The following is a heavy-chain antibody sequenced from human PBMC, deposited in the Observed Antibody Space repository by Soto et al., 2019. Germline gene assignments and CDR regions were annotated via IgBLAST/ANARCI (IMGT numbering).Heavy chain of an antibody. J-gene: IGHJ2*01. CDR2: IYKSGNT. CDR3: ARGLDSGGYYSRYWYFDL. V-gene: IGHV4-61*01. CDR1: GGSVSSGSYY. Sequence: QVQLQESGPGLVKPSETLSLTCTVSGGSVSSGSYYWNWIRQPPGKGLEWLGNIYKSGNTNYNPTLKSRVTNSVYTSNNQFSLKLSSVTAADTALYYFARGLDSGGYYSRYWYFDLWGRGTLVTVSS. D-gene: IGHD3-22*01.